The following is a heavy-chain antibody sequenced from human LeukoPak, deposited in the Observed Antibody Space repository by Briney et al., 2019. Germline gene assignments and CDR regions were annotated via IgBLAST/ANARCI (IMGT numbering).Heavy chain of an antibody. CDR2: IYHSGST. D-gene: IGHD3-10*01. J-gene: IGHJ3*02. CDR1: GGSISSGGYS. V-gene: IGHV4-30-2*01. CDR3: ARDMLYYSPWRAFDI. Sequence: SETLSLTCAVSGGSISSGGYSWSWIRQPPGKGLEWIGYIYHSGSTYYNPSLKSRVTISVDRSKNQFSLKLSSVTAADTAVYYCARDMLYYSPWRAFDIWGQGTMVTVSS.